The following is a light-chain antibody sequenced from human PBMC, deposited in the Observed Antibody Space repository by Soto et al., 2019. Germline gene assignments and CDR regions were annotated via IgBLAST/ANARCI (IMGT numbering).Light chain of an antibody. CDR2: GNS. CDR1: SSNIGAGYD. CDR3: QSYDSSLSAPL. V-gene: IGLV1-40*01. J-gene: IGLJ2*01. Sequence: VLTQPPSVSGAPGQRVTISCTGSSSNIGAGYDVHWYQQLPGTAPKLLIYGNSNRPSGVPDRFSGSKSGTSASLAITGLQAEDEADYYCQSYDSSLSAPLFGGGTKLTVL.